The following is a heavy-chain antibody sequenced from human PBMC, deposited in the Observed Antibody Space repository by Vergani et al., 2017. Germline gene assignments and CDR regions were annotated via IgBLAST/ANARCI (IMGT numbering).Heavy chain of an antibody. D-gene: IGHD1-26*01. CDR3: ASGRRTLGFDY. V-gene: IGHV3-66*02. CDR1: GFTFDDYA. CDR2: IYSGGST. Sequence: EVQLVESGGGLVQPGRSLRLSCAASGFTFDDYAMHWVRQAPGKGLEWVSGIYSGGSTYYADSVKGRFTISRDNSKNTLYLQMNSLRAEDTAVYYCASGRRTLGFDYWGQGTLVTVSS. J-gene: IGHJ4*02.